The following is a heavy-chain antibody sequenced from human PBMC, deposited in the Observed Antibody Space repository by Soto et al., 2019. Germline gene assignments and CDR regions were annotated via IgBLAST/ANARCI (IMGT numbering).Heavy chain of an antibody. J-gene: IGHJ4*02. CDR3: ATGYGSGYRVLGY. CDR2: VNPIVSMS. Sequence: QVQLVQSGAEVKRPGSSVKVSCKASGDTFNFYSINWVRQAPGLGLEWMGRVNPIVSMSNYAQRFQGRVTMTADKSPSTAYMERRGLRCGDMAIYYCATGYGSGYRVLGYWGQGALGTASS. D-gene: IGHD3-10*01. V-gene: IGHV1-69*04. CDR1: GDTFNFYS.